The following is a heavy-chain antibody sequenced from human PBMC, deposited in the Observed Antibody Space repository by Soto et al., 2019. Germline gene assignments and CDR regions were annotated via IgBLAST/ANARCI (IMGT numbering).Heavy chain of an antibody. CDR1: GFTFSSSW. Sequence: GGSLRLSCAASGFTFSSSWMHLVRQAPGKGLVWVSRVSGDGSSTNYADSVKGRFTISRDNAKNSLYLQMNSLRAEDTAVYYCARDLDIVATSIDYWGQGTLVTVSS. CDR2: VSGDGSST. D-gene: IGHD5-12*01. V-gene: IGHV3-74*01. CDR3: ARDLDIVATSIDY. J-gene: IGHJ4*02.